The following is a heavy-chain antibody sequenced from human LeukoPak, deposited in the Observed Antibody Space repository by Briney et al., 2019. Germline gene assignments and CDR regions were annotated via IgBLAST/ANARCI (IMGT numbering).Heavy chain of an antibody. Sequence: GGSLRLSCAASGFTFSSYAMSWVRQAPGKGLEWVSAISGSGGSTYYADSVKGRFTISRDNSKNTLYLQMNSLRAEDTAVYYCAKERRIRGVIIYPEPPKGWFDPWGQGTLVTVSS. V-gene: IGHV3-23*01. CDR1: GFTFSSYA. CDR3: AKERRIRGVIIYPEPPKGWFDP. J-gene: IGHJ5*02. CDR2: ISGSGGST. D-gene: IGHD3-10*01.